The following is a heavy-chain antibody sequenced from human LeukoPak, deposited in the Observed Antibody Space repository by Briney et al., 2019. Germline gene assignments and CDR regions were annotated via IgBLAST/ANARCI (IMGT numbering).Heavy chain of an antibody. D-gene: IGHD6-19*01. CDR1: GVSFSTNE. CDR2: ISGDGGTT. J-gene: IGHJ4*02. CDR3: AKHYYGSGWNMFFDY. Sequence: GGSLRLSCAASGVSFSTNEMSWIRQAPGRGLEWVSGISGDGGTTRYADSVKGRFIISRDNSKNTLSLQMSSLRAEDTALYYCAKHYYGSGWNMFFDYWGQGTLVTVSS. V-gene: IGHV3-23*01.